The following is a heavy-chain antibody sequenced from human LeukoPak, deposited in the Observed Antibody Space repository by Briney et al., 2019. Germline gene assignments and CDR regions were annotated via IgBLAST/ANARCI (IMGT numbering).Heavy chain of an antibody. CDR3: VRDLGELVHDGGKDI. CDR2: INPNSGGT. D-gene: IGHD3-16*01. CDR1: GYTFTGYY. Sequence: ASVKVSCKASGYTFTGYYMHWVRQAPGQGLEWMGWINPNSGGTNYAQKFQGRVTMTRDTSISTAYMELSRLRSDDTAVYYCVRDLGELVHDGGKDIWGQGTTVTVSS. J-gene: IGHJ6*02. V-gene: IGHV1-2*02.